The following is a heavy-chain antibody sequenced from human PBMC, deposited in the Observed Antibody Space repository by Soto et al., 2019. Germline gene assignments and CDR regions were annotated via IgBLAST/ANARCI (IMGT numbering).Heavy chain of an antibody. CDR2: ISGSGSGDGT. J-gene: IGHJ4*02. CDR1: GFGFSNYA. D-gene: IGHD3-3*01. Sequence: GGSLRLSCAASGFGFSNYAMNWVRQAPGKGLEWVSAISGSGSGDGTYYADSVKGRFTISRDSSKNTLFLQMSSLRAADTAVYYCAKGITGKYYTVFDYWGQ. V-gene: IGHV3-23*01. CDR3: AKGITGKYYTVFDY.